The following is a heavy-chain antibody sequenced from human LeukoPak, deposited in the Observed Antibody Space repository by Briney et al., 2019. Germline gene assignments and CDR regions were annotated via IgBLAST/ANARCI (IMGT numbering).Heavy chain of an antibody. V-gene: IGHV3-74*01. CDR3: ARARAVAGYYYYYMDV. CDR1: GFTFGDYA. J-gene: IGHJ6*03. D-gene: IGHD6-19*01. CDR2: INSDGSST. Sequence: GRSLRLSCAASGFTFGDYAMHWVRQAPGKGLVWVSRINSDGSSTSYADSVKGRFTISRDNAKNTLYLQMNSLRAEDTAVYYCARARAVAGYYYYYMDVWGKGTTVTVSS.